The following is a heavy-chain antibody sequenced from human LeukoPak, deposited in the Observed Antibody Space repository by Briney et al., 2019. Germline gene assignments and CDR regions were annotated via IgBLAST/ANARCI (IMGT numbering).Heavy chain of an antibody. CDR1: GFTFTAYY. Sequence: GASVKVSCKASGFTFTAYYMHWVRQAPGQRLEWMGWINPNRGGTNYAQKFQGRVIMTWDTSISTASMELSRLRSDDTAVYYCARDYLLQDLFLSGYYYYYMDVWGKGTTVTVSS. CDR3: ARDYLLQDLFLSGYYYYYMDV. V-gene: IGHV1-2*02. J-gene: IGHJ6*03. D-gene: IGHD3-10*01. CDR2: INPNRGGT.